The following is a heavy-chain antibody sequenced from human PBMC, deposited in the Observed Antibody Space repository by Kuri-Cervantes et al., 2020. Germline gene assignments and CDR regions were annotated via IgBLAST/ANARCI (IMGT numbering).Heavy chain of an antibody. V-gene: IGHV4-30-2*01. CDR2: IYHSGST. J-gene: IGHJ4*02. CDR3: AAVGYNWNYDQDDY. CDR1: GGSISSGGYS. D-gene: IGHD1-7*01. Sequence: LRLSCAVSGGSISSGGYSWSWIRQPPGKGLEWIGYIYHSGSTYYNPSLKSRVTISVDRSKNQFSLKLSSVTAADTAVYYCAAVGYNWNYDQDDYWGQGTLVTVSS.